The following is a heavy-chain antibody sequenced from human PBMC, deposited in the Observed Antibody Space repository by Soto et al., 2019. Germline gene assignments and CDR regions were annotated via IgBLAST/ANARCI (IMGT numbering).Heavy chain of an antibody. CDR3: AGGQYSRGGGYFDY. D-gene: IGHD6-13*01. CDR1: GFTFSSYE. CDR2: ISSSGSTI. V-gene: IGHV3-48*03. Sequence: EVQLVESGGGLVQPGGSLRLSCAASGFTFSSYEMNWVRQAPGKGLEWVSYISSSGSTIYYADSVKGRFTISRDNAKNSLYLQRNSLRAEDTAVYYCAGGQYSRGGGYFDYWGQETLVTVSS. J-gene: IGHJ4*02.